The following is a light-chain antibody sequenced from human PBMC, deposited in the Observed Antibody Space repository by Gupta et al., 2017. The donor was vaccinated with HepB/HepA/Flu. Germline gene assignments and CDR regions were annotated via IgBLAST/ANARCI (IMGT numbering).Light chain of an antibody. CDR3: GTWANSLWV. CDR2: ENY. V-gene: IGLV1-51*02. Sequence: QSVFTPAPSAPAAPGQKDTITRPGSSSNIGSNYVSWYQQLPGTAPKLHLYENYKRPSEIPDRFTGTKSGTAATLSITGLQTGDEADYYYGTWANSLWVFGGGTKLTVL. J-gene: IGLJ3*02. CDR1: SSNIGSNY.